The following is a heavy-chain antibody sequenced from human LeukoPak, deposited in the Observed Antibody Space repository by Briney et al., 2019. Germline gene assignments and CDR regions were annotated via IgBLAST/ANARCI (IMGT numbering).Heavy chain of an antibody. CDR1: GFTFSNYA. Sequence: PGGSLRLSCAASGFTFSNYAINWVRQAPGKGLEWVAIIAGDGSHTYYADSVKGRFTISRDNSNNTVLLQMNSLRPADTAVYYCSRGQLFLSDGSCSPHYWFVPWGQGALVTVS. CDR3: SRGQLFLSDGSCSPHYWFVP. V-gene: IGHV3-30-3*01. J-gene: IGHJ5*02. CDR2: IAGDGSHT. D-gene: IGHD5-24*01.